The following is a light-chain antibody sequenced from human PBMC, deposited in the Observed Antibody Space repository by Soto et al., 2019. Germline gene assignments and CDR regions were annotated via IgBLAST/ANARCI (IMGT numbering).Light chain of an antibody. V-gene: IGKV4-1*01. CDR1: QSVLYSSNNKNY. CDR2: WAS. CDR3: QQDYSTPYT. Sequence: DIVMTQSPDSLAVSLGERATINCKYSQSVLYSSNNKNYLVWYQQKPGQPPKLLIYWASTRESGVPDRFSGSGSGTDFTLTISSLQAEDVAVYYCQQDYSTPYTFGQGTKLEIK. J-gene: IGKJ2*01.